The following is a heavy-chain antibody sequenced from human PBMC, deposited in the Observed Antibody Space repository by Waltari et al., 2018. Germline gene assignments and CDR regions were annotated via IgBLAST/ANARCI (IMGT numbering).Heavy chain of an antibody. V-gene: IGHV1-3*03. D-gene: IGHD2-2*01. CDR1: GYTFTSYA. J-gene: IGHJ3*02. Sequence: QVQLVQSGAEVKKPGASVKVSCKASGYTFTSYAMHWVRQAPGQRLEWMGWINAGNGNTKYSQEFQGRVTITRDTSASTAYMELSSLRSEDMAAYYCARGPRYCSSTSCTPHNAFDIWGQGTMVTVSS. CDR2: INAGNGNT. CDR3: ARGPRYCSSTSCTPHNAFDI.